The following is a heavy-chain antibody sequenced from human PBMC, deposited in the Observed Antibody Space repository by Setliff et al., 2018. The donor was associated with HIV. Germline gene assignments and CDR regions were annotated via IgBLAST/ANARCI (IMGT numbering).Heavy chain of an antibody. CDR3: ARVGHSYGAYYFDY. J-gene: IGHJ4*02. D-gene: IGHD5-18*01. CDR1: GGSFSGYY. CDR2: INHSGST. V-gene: IGHV4-34*01. Sequence: PSETLSLTCAVDGGSFSGYYWSWIRQPPGKGLEWIGEINHSGSTNYNPSLKSRVTISVDKSKNQFSLKLSSVTAADTAVYYCARVGHSYGAYYFDYWGQGTLVTVSS.